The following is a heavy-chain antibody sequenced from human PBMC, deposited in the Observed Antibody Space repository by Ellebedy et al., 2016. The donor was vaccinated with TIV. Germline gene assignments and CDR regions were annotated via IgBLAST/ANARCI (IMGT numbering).Heavy chain of an antibody. V-gene: IGHV5-10-1*01. D-gene: IGHD2-15*01. CDR1: GYSFTSYW. CDR2: IDPSDSYT. J-gene: IGHJ6*02. CDR3: AIRFLGYCSGGSCYAPMSDV. Sequence: GESLKISXKGSGYSFTSYWISWVRQMPVKGLEWMGRIDPSDSYTNYSPSFQGHVTISADKSISTAYLQWSSLKASDTAMYYCAIRFLGYCSGGSCYAPMSDVWGQGTTVTVSS.